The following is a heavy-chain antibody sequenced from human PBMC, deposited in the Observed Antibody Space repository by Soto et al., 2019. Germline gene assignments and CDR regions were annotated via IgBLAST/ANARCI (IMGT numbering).Heavy chain of an antibody. D-gene: IGHD3-10*01. CDR2: IVVGSGNT. CDR1: GFTFTSSA. CDR3: AAAMVRGVIMTDY. Sequence: SVKVSCKASGFTFTSSAVQWVRQARGQRLEWIGWIVVGSGNTNYAQKFQERVTITRDMSTSTAYMELSSLRSEDTAVYYCAAAMVRGVIMTDYWGQGTLVTVSS. V-gene: IGHV1-58*01. J-gene: IGHJ4*02.